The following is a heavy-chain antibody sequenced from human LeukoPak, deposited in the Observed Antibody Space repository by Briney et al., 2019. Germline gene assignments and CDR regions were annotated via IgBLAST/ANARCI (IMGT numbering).Heavy chain of an antibody. CDR3: AREMLAAVAAQS. V-gene: IGHV3-30*03. Sequence: SGGSLRLSCVASGFTFSRYGMHWVRQAPGKGLEWVALISYDGSNKYYADSVKGRFTISRDNFKNTLYLQMNSLRAEDTAVYYCAREMLAAVAAQSWGQGTLVTVSS. J-gene: IGHJ5*02. CDR1: GFTFSRYG. D-gene: IGHD6-19*01. CDR2: ISYDGSNK.